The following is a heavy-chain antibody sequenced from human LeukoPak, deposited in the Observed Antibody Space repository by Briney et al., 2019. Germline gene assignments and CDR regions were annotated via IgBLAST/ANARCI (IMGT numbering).Heavy chain of an antibody. V-gene: IGHV1-2*02. CDR2: INPNSGGT. CDR3: ARVLWSGELFDY. D-gene: IGHD3-10*01. J-gene: IGHJ4*02. CDR1: GYTFTGYY. Sequence: ASVKVSCKASGYTFTGYYMHWVRQAPGQGLEWMGWINPNSGGTNYAQKFQGRVTMTRDTSISTAYMELTRLRSDDTAVYYCARVLWSGELFDYWGQGTLVTVSS.